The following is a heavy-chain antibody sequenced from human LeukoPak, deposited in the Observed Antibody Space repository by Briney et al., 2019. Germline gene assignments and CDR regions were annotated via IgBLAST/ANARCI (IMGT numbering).Heavy chain of an antibody. D-gene: IGHD6-13*01. CDR3: ARDRRIAAAGTNIDY. Sequence: SETLSLTCTVSGGSISSSSYYWGWIRQPPGKGLEWIGSIYYSGSTYYNPSLKSRVTISVDTSKNQFSLKLSSVTAADTAVYYCARDRRIAAAGTNIDYWGQGTLVTVSS. V-gene: IGHV4-39*07. CDR2: IYYSGST. J-gene: IGHJ4*02. CDR1: GGSISSSSYY.